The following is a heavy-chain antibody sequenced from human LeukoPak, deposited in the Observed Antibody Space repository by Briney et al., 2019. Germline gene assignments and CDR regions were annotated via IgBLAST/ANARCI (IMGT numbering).Heavy chain of an antibody. CDR2: MSDSGGRT. D-gene: IGHD2-21*01. V-gene: IGHV3-23*01. J-gene: IGHJ4*02. CDR1: GITLSNYG. CDR3: AKRGVVIRVVLVGFHKEAYYFDS. Sequence: GFLRLSCAVSGITLSNYGMSWVRQAPGKGLEWVAGMSDSGGRTNYADSVKGRFTISRDNPKNTLYLQMNSLRAEDTAVYFCAKRGVVIRVVLVGFHKEAYYFDSWGQGARVTVSS.